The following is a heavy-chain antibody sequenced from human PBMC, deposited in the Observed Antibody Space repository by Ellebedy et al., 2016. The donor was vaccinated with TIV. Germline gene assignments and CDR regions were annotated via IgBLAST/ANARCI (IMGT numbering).Heavy chain of an antibody. CDR2: INHSGST. V-gene: IGHV4-34*01. D-gene: IGHD6-13*01. CDR3: ARGRRYSSSWYIGFDY. J-gene: IGHJ4*02. Sequence: MPGGSLRLSCAVYGGSFSGYYWSWIRQPPGKGLEWIGEINHSGSTNYNPSLKSRVTISVDTSKNQFSLKLSSVTAADTAVYYCARGRRYSSSWYIGFDYWGQGTLVTVSS. CDR1: GGSFSGYY.